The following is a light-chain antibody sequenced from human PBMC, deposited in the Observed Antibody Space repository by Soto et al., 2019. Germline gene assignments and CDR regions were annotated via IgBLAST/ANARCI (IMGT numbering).Light chain of an antibody. CDR3: QQANSFPPT. CDR1: QGIGRW. CDR2: AAS. Sequence: DIQMTQSPSSVSASVGDRVTITCRASQGIGRWLAWYQQKPGKAPMLLIYAASSLQSGVPSRFSGSGSGTDVTLTISSLQPEDFATYHCQQANSFPPTFGGGTKVEIQ. V-gene: IGKV1D-12*01. J-gene: IGKJ4*01.